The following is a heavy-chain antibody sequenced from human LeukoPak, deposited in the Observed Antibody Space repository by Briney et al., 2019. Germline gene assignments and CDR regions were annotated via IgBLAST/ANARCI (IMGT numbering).Heavy chain of an antibody. J-gene: IGHJ3*02. CDR3: ARGLYYYDAFDI. D-gene: IGHD3-10*01. Sequence: GGSLRLSCAASGFTFSSYWLHWVRQAPGKGLVWVSRINSDGSSTSYADSVKGRFTISRDNAKNTLYLQMNSLRAEDTAVYYCARGLYYYDAFDIWGQGTMVTVSS. V-gene: IGHV3-74*01. CDR2: INSDGSST. CDR1: GFTFSSYW.